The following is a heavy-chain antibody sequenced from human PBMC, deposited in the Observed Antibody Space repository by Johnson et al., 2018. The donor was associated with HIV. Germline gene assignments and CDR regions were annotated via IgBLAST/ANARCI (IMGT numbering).Heavy chain of an antibody. D-gene: IGHD6-6*01. CDR1: GFTFSDYY. CDR2: ISSSGSTI. V-gene: IGHV3-11*04. CDR3: ATLKGPRLHIAARRPDAFDI. J-gene: IGHJ3*02. Sequence: QVQLVEFGGGLVQPGGSLRLSCAASGFTFSDYYMSWIRQAPGKGLEWVSYISSSGSTIYYADSVKGRFTISRDNAKNSLYLQMNSLRAEDTAVYYCATLKGPRLHIAARRPDAFDIWGQGTMVTVSS.